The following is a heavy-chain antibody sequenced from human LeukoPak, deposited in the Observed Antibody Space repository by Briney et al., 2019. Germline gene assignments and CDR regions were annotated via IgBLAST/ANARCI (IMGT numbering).Heavy chain of an antibody. Sequence: GGSLRLSCAASGFTVSSNYMSWVRQAPGKGLEWVSVIYSGGSTYYADSVKGRFTISRDNSKNTLYLQMNSLRAEDTAVYYCARGPAEYGSGSPTPAGAFDIWGQGTMVTVSS. V-gene: IGHV3-66*01. CDR2: IYSGGST. CDR1: GFTVSSNY. J-gene: IGHJ3*02. D-gene: IGHD3-10*01. CDR3: ARGPAEYGSGSPTPAGAFDI.